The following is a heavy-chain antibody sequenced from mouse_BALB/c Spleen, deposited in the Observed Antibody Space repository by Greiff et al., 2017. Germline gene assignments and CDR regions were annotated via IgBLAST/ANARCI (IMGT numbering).Heavy chain of an antibody. D-gene: IGHD1-2*01. CDR3: ARGTYYGYYAMDY. CDR2: ISDGGSYT. V-gene: IGHV5-4*02. Sequence: EVKLMESGGGLVKPGGSLKLSCAASGFTFSDYYMYWVRQTPEKRLEWVATISDGGSYTYYPDSVKGRFTISRDNAKNNLYLQMSSLKSEDTAMYYCARGTYYGYYAMDYWGQGTSVTVSS. CDR1: GFTFSDYY. J-gene: IGHJ4*01.